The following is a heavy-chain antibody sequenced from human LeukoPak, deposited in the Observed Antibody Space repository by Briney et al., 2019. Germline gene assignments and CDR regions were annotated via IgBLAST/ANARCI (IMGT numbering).Heavy chain of an antibody. CDR3: ARSYYYDSSGTENDY. CDR1: GFTFSSYS. D-gene: IGHD3-22*01. CDR2: ISSSSSYI. V-gene: IGHV3-21*01. J-gene: IGHJ4*02. Sequence: GGSLRLSCAASGFTFSSYSMNWVRQAPGKGLEWVSSISSSSSYIYYADSVKGRFTISRDNAKNSLYLQMNSLRAEDTVVYYCARSYYYDSSGTENDYWGQGTLVTVSS.